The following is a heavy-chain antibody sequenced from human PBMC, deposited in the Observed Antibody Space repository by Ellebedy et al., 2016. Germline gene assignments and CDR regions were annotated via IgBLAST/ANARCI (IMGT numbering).Heavy chain of an antibody. Sequence: GGSLRLSCAVSGFSFTNAWVNWVRQTPGKGLEWVGRIKGETSGETIEHAAPVKGRFSISKDDSKNTVYLHMHSLEAEDTGVYYCATDPHFYYILDVWGQGTTVTVSS. CDR1: GFSFTNAW. J-gene: IGHJ6*02. CDR2: IKGETSGETI. CDR3: ATDPHFYYILDV. V-gene: IGHV3-15*07.